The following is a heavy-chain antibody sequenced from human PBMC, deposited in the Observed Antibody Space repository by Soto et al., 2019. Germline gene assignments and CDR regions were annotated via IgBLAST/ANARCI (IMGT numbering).Heavy chain of an antibody. CDR2: ISYDGSNK. CDR3: ASSNSPYYGMDV. V-gene: IGHV3-30-3*01. D-gene: IGHD4-4*01. Sequence: QVQLVESGGGVVQPGRSLRLSCAASGFTFSSYAMHWVRQAPGKGLEWVAVISYDGSNKYYADSVKGRFTISRDNSKNALYLQMNSLRAEDTAVYYCASSNSPYYGMDVWVQGTTVTVS. J-gene: IGHJ6*02. CDR1: GFTFSSYA.